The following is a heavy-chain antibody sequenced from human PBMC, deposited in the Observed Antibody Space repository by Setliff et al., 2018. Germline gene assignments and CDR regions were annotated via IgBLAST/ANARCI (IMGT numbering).Heavy chain of an antibody. CDR3: ARVESMVRGKNILRHFDY. CDR2: VTIYNGNT. D-gene: IGHD3-10*01. V-gene: IGHV1-18*01. CDR1: GYTFNNYG. Sequence: ASVKVSCKASGYTFNNYGVAWVRQAPGQGLGWMGWVTIYNGNTKYAQNLQGGLTLTTDRSTSTVYMELGSLTTDDTAIYYCARVESMVRGKNILRHFDYWGQGTQVTVSS. J-gene: IGHJ4*02.